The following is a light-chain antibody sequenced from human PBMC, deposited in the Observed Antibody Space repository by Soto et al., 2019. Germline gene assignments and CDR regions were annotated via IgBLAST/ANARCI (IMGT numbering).Light chain of an antibody. Sequence: QSVLTQSSSASASLGSSVKLTCTLSSGHSSYIIAWHQQEPGKAPRYLMNLEGSGTYNKGSGVPDRFSGSSSGADRYLTISNLQFEDEADYYCETWDSNTRAFGGGTKVTVL. J-gene: IGLJ3*02. CDR2: LEGSGTY. CDR3: ETWDSNTRA. CDR1: SGHSSYI. V-gene: IGLV4-60*02.